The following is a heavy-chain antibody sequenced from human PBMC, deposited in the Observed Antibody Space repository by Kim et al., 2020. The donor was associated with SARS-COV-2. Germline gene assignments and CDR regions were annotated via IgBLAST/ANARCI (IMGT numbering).Heavy chain of an antibody. V-gene: IGHV1-3*01. Sequence: TKYSRKFQGRVTITRDTSASTAYMELSSLRSEDTAVYYCATNSERSGYPYWGQGTLVTVSS. CDR2: T. J-gene: IGHJ4*02. CDR3: ATNSERSGYPY. D-gene: IGHD3-22*01.